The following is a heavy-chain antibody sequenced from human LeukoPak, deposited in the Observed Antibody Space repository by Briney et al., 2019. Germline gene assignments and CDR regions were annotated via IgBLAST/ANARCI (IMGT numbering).Heavy chain of an antibody. V-gene: IGHV1-69*13. CDR2: ITPIFGTA. J-gene: IGHJ5*02. CDR1: GGTFSSYA. D-gene: IGHD3-16*02. CDR3: ARESDVITFGGVIVHPPKLNWFDP. Sequence: ASVKVSCKASGGTFSSYAISWVRQAPGQGLEWMGGITPIFGTANYAQKFQGRVTITADESTSTAYMELSSLRSEDTAVYYCARESDVITFGGVIVHPPKLNWFDPWGQGTLVTVSS.